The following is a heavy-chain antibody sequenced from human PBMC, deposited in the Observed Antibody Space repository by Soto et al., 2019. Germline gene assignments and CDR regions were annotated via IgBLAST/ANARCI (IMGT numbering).Heavy chain of an antibody. CDR3: ARDRSRIYYGMDV. V-gene: IGHV3-30-3*01. CDR2: ISYDGSNK. CDR1: GFTFSSYA. Sequence: QVQLVESGGGVVQPGRSLRLSCAASGFTFSSYAMHWVRQAPGKGLEWVAVISYDGSNKYYADSVKGRFTISRDNSKNTLYLQMNSLRGEDTAVYYCARDRSRIYYGMDVWGQGTTVTVSS. J-gene: IGHJ6*02. D-gene: IGHD2-15*01.